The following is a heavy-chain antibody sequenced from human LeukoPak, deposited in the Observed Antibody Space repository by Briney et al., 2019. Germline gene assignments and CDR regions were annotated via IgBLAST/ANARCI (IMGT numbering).Heavy chain of an antibody. CDR3: ARGGTAKGHFDY. CDR1: GGSISNYY. V-gene: IGHV4-59*08. J-gene: IGHJ4*02. D-gene: IGHD6-13*01. CDR2: TYYSGSA. Sequence: SDTLSLTCTVSGGSISNYYWTWIRQPPGRGLEWIGYTYYSGSANYNPSLKSRVAISVDTSTNQFSLKLNSVTAADTAVYYCARGGTAKGHFDYWGQGSLVTVSS.